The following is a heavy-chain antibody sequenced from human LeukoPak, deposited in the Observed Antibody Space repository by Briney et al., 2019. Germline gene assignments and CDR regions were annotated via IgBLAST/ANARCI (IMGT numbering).Heavy chain of an antibody. CDR2: MYPGENT. CDR1: GFTVSTNY. Sequence: GSLRLSCAASGFTVSTNYMSWVRQAPGKGLEWVSVMYPGENTYYADSVKGRFTMSRDNSKNTLYLQMNSLRAEDTAVYYCAKPGGVEDYWGQGTLVTVSS. V-gene: IGHV3-66*04. CDR3: AKPGGVEDY. J-gene: IGHJ4*02. D-gene: IGHD3-16*01.